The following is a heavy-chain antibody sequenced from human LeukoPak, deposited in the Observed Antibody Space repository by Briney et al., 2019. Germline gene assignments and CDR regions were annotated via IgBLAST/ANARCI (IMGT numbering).Heavy chain of an antibody. CDR1: GYTFTGYY. CDR3: GRGYCSGGSCYSVENWFDP. CDR2: INPNSGGT. D-gene: IGHD2-15*01. Sequence: GASVKVSCKAAGYTFTGYYMFWVRQAPGHGLEWMGRINPNSGGTNYAQKFQGRVTMTRDTSISTAYMELSRLRSDDTAVYYCGRGYCSGGSCYSVENWFDPWGQGTLVTVSS. V-gene: IGHV1-2*06. J-gene: IGHJ5*02.